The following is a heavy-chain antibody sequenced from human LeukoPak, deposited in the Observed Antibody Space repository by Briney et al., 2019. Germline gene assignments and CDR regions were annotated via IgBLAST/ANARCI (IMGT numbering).Heavy chain of an antibody. V-gene: IGHV4-4*02. CDR1: GGSISSSNW. J-gene: IGHJ4*02. CDR2: IYHSGST. D-gene: IGHD1-26*01. Sequence: PSETLSLTCAVSGGSISSSNWCSWVRQPPGKGLEWIGEIYHSGSTNYNPSLKSRVTISVDKSKNQFSLKLSSVTAADTAVYYCARDPQWVGSYYQFDYWGQGTLVTVSS. CDR3: ARDPQWVGSYYQFDY.